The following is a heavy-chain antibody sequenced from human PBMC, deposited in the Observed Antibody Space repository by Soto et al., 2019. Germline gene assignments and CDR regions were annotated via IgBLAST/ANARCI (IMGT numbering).Heavy chain of an antibody. D-gene: IGHD3-16*02. V-gene: IGHV4-59*01. J-gene: IGHJ5*02. CDR3: ARGDYDYVWGSYRYNCWFDP. CDR1: GGSISSYY. CDR2: IYYSGST. Sequence: PSETLSLTCTVSGGSISSYYWSWIRQPPGKGLEWIGYIYYSGSTNYNPSLKSRVTISVDTSKNQFSLKLSSVTAADTAVYYCARGDYDYVWGSYRYNCWFDPWGQGTLVTVSS.